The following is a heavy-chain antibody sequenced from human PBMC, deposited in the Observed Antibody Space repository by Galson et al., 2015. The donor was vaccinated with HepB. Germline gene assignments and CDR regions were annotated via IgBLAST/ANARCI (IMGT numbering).Heavy chain of an antibody. CDR2: IKEDGSLK. J-gene: IGHJ4*02. CDR1: GFALSTSW. Sequence: SLRLSCAASGFALSTSWMTWVRQALGKGLEWVAHIKEDGSLKIYVDSVKGRFTISRDNAKNSLYLEINSLRAEDAAVYYCARDTGFFRFDCWGQGTLVTVSS. CDR3: ARDTGFFRFDC. V-gene: IGHV3-7*03. D-gene: IGHD3-3*01.